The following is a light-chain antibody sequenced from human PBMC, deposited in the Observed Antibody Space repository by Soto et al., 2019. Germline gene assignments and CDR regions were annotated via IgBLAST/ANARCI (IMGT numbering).Light chain of an antibody. CDR2: GAS. CDR1: QSISNN. Sequence: IVMTQSAAALSVTPGERATLSCRASQSISNNLAWYQQQPGQTPRLLIYGASTTATGIPARFSGGGTGTEFTLTISSLQSEDFAVYYCQQYTNWPPWPFGQGTMVDIK. J-gene: IGKJ1*01. V-gene: IGKV3-15*01. CDR3: QQYTNWPPWP.